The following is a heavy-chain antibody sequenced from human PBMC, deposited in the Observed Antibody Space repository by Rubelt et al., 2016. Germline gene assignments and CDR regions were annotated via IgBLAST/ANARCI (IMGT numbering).Heavy chain of an antibody. CDR3: AREGMVRGELNFDY. J-gene: IGHJ4*02. D-gene: IGHD3-10*01. V-gene: IGHV4-28*03. CDR1: GDSLSSFTL. Sequence: QVQLQESGPGLVKPSETLSLTCDASGDSLSSFTLWNWLRQPPGKGLEWIGYIYYSGSTYYNPSLKSRVTISVDTSKNQFSLKLSSVTAADTAVYYCAREGMVRGELNFDYWGQGTLVTVSS. CDR2: IYYSGST.